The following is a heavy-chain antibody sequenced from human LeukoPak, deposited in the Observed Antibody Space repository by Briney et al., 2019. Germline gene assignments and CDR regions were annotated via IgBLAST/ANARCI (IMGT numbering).Heavy chain of an antibody. CDR2: ISGSGDST. D-gene: IGHD3-10*01. V-gene: IGHV3-23*01. CDR1: GFTFSSYA. Sequence: GGSLRLSCAASGFTFSSYAMHWVRQAPGKGLEWVSAISGSGDSTYYADSVEGRFTISRDNSENTLYLQMNSLRAEDTAVYYCAKSGVLLWFGEPQSKYYFDYWGQGTLVTVSS. J-gene: IGHJ4*02. CDR3: AKSGVLLWFGEPQSKYYFDY.